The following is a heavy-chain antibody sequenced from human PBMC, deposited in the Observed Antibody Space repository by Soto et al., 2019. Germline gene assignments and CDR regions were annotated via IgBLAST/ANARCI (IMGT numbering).Heavy chain of an antibody. CDR1: GYSFTDHY. D-gene: IGHD3-22*01. J-gene: IGHJ3*02. Sequence: ASVKVSCKASGYSFTDHYIHWVRQAPGQGLEWMGWVNPNTGGTNYSQRFHGRVTMTRDTSITTAYMELSSLRSDDTALFYCAILVSGGYYGNALDIWGEGTMATV. CDR2: VNPNTGGT. CDR3: AILVSGGYYGNALDI. V-gene: IGHV1-2*02.